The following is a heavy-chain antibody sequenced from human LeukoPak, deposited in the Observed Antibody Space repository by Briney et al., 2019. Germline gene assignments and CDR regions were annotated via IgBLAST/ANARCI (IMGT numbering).Heavy chain of an antibody. V-gene: IGHV3-74*01. CDR3: ARDQSSSWYVAWFDP. J-gene: IGHJ5*02. Sequence: PGGSPRLSCAASGFTFSSYWMHWVRQAPGKGLVWVSRINNDESHTTYEDSVKGRFTISRDNAKNTLYLQMNSLRVEETAVYYCARDQSSSWYVAWFDPWGQGTLVTVSS. CDR1: GFTFSSYW. D-gene: IGHD6-13*01. CDR2: INNDESHT.